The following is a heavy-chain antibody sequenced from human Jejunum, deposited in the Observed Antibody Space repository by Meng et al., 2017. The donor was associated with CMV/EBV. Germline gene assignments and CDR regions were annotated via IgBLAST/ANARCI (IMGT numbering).Heavy chain of an antibody. CDR1: HYSFNPYS. J-gene: IGHJ4*02. CDR2: IYSTGSS. V-gene: IGHV4-59*01. Sequence: VSHYSFNPYSWSWIRQPPGKGLEWISYIYSTGSSIYNPSLKSRVTMSIDRFKNQFSLKVTSVPAADTAMYFCAGQSDIFTGPEDHWGQGTLVTVSS. CDR3: AGQSDIFTGPEDH. D-gene: IGHD3-9*01.